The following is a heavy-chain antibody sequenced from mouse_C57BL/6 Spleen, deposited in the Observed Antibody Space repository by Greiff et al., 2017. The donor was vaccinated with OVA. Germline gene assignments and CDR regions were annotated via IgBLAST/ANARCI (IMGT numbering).Heavy chain of an antibody. CDR2: IWRGGST. CDR1: GFSLTSYG. V-gene: IGHV2-5*01. CDR3: AKIYYGNGGDYYAMDY. J-gene: IGHJ4*01. D-gene: IGHD2-1*01. Sequence: VQLQQSGPGLVQPSQSLSITCTVSGFSLTSYGVHWVRQSPGKGLEWLGVIWRGGSTDYNAAFMSRLSITKDNSKSQVFFKMNSLQADDTAIYYCAKIYYGNGGDYYAMDYWGQGTSVTVSS.